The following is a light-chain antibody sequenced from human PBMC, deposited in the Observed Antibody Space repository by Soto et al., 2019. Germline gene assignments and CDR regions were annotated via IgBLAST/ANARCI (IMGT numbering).Light chain of an antibody. CDR3: QHYKSYSEA. V-gene: IGKV1-5*03. Sequence: DIQMTQAPSTLSGSVGDRVTITCRATQTISSWLAWYQQKPGKSPKLLIYKASTLKSGVPSRFSGSGSGTEFTITISSLQPDDFATYYCQHYKSYSEAFGQGTKVDI. J-gene: IGKJ1*01. CDR1: QTISSW. CDR2: KAS.